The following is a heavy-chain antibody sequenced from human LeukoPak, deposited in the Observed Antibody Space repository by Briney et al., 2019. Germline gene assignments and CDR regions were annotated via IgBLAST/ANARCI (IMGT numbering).Heavy chain of an antibody. V-gene: IGHV3-11*01. CDR3: ARVRGSYSSDY. CDR1: GFTFSDYY. Sequence: SGGSLRLSCAASGFTFSDYYMSWIRQAPGKGLEWVSFISKDGRTASYADSVKGQFTISRDNSKNSLYLQMNSLTGDDTAVYFCARVRGSYSSDYWGQGTLVTVSS. D-gene: IGHD5-12*01. CDR2: ISKDGRTA. J-gene: IGHJ4*02.